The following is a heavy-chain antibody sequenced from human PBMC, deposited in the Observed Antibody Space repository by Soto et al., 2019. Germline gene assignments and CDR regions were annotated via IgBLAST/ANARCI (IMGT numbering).Heavy chain of an antibody. CDR3: ARDGEYTSGWYSFDS. CDR1: GASISDYY. J-gene: IGHJ5*01. V-gene: IGHV4-4*07. CDR2: VYVTGTT. D-gene: IGHD6-19*01. Sequence: TTSETLSLTCTVSGASISDYYWSWIRQPAGQALEWIGRVYVTGTTYFNPSLKSRVAMSVDTSNNQVSLKLSSVTAADSAIYYCARDGEYTSGWYSFDSWGPETLVTVSS.